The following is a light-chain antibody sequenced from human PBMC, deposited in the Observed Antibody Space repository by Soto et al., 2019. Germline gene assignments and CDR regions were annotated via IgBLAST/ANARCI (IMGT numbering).Light chain of an antibody. V-gene: IGKV1-9*01. Sequence: IPLTQSPSSLSASVGDRVTITCQASRGISSYLAWYQQKPGKPPKLLVYSASTLQSGVPSRFSGSGSGPDFTLTNSSLQPEDSATYFCQQLNSYPQTFGQGTRLKIK. CDR2: SAS. CDR1: RGISSY. J-gene: IGKJ5*01. CDR3: QQLNSYPQT.